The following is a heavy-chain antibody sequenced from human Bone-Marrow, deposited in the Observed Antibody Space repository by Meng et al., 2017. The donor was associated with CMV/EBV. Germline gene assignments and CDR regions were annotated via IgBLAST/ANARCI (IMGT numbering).Heavy chain of an antibody. D-gene: IGHD2-15*01. CDR2: INKDGSAE. CDR1: GFTFSDYY. J-gene: IGHJ4*02. Sequence: GESLKISCAASGFTFSDYYMTWVRQAPGKGLEWVANINKDGSAEYYDYSVKGRFTISRDNAKSSLSLQMNYVRAEDTAVYYCAKDHCSGGSCYLDYWGQGTLVTVSS. V-gene: IGHV3-7*01. CDR3: AKDHCSGGSCYLDY.